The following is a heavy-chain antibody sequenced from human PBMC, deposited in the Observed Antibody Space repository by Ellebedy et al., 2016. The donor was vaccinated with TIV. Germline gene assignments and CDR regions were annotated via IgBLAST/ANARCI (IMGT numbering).Heavy chain of an antibody. Sequence: PGGSLRLSCTASGFTFGDYGMSWVRQAPGKGLEWVSTITGGGDNTYYADSVKGRFTISRDNSKNTLYLQMNSLRAADTAVYYCAKDLYGDYVVDYWGQGTLVTVSS. CDR2: ITGGGDNT. CDR1: GFTFGDYG. J-gene: IGHJ4*02. D-gene: IGHD4-17*01. V-gene: IGHV3-23*01. CDR3: AKDLYGDYVVDY.